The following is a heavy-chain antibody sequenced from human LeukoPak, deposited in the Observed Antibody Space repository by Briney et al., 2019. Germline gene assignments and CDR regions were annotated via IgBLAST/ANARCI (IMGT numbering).Heavy chain of an antibody. Sequence: GGSLRLSCAASGFTFSSYAMSWVRQAPGKGLEWVSAISGSGGSTYYADSVKGRFTISRDNSQNTLSLQMNSLRAEDTAVSYCARGRGYSYGSGSFLDYWGQGTLVTVSS. V-gene: IGHV3-23*01. CDR2: ISGSGGST. D-gene: IGHD3-10*01. CDR1: GFTFSSYA. J-gene: IGHJ4*02. CDR3: ARGRGYSYGSGSFLDY.